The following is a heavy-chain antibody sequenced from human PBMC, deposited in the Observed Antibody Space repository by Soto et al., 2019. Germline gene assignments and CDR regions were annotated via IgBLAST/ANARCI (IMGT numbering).Heavy chain of an antibody. Sequence: SETLSLTCTVSGGSISSYYWSWIQQPPGKGLEWIGYIYYSGSTNYNPSLKSRVTISVDTSKNQFSLKLSSVTAADTAVYYCARFYGSGSFRWFDPWGQGTLVTVSS. CDR3: ARFYGSGSFRWFDP. D-gene: IGHD3-10*01. J-gene: IGHJ5*02. CDR2: IYYSGST. CDR1: GGSISSYY. V-gene: IGHV4-59*01.